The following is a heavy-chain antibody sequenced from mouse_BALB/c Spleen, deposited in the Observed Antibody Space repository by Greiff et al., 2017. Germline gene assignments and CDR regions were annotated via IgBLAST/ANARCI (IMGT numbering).Heavy chain of an antibody. V-gene: IGHV2-2*02. Sequence: VQLVESGPGLVQPSQSLSITCTVSGFSLTSYGVHWVRQSPGKGLEWLGVIWSGGSTDYNAAFISRLSISKDNSKSQVFFKMNSLQANDTAIYYCARGTHYYGHGAMDYWGQGTSVTVSS. J-gene: IGHJ4*01. CDR3: ARGTHYYGHGAMDY. CDR1: GFSLTSYG. CDR2: IWSGGST. D-gene: IGHD1-2*01.